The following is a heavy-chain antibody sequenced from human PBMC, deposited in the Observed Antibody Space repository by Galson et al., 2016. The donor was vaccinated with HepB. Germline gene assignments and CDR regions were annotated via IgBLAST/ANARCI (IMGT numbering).Heavy chain of an antibody. CDR2: VTWNSGSM. CDR1: GFNFDDYA. V-gene: IGHV3-9*01. J-gene: IGHJ4*02. D-gene: IGHD4-17*01. Sequence: SLRLSCATSGFNFDDYAMHWVRQGPGKGLEWVSSVTWNSGSMGYADSVKGRFTISRDNAKTSPYLQMNSLRGEDTAVYYCARGPYGDYVIDYWGQGTLVTVSS. CDR3: ARGPYGDYVIDY.